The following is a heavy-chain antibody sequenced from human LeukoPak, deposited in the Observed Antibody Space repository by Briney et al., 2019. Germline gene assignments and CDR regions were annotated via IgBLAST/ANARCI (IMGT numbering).Heavy chain of an antibody. D-gene: IGHD6-19*01. CDR1: GFTFSSYA. CDR3: AKSGSGWYGAYYFDY. Sequence: GGSLRLSCAASGFTFSSYAMSWVRQAPGKGLEWVSAISGSGGSTYYADSVKGRFTISRDNSKNTLYLQMNSLRAEDTAVYYCAKSGSGWYGAYYFDYWGQGTLVAVSS. J-gene: IGHJ4*02. V-gene: IGHV3-23*01. CDR2: ISGSGGST.